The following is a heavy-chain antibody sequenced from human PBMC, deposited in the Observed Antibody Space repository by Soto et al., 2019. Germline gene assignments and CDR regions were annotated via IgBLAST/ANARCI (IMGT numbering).Heavy chain of an antibody. Sequence: SETLSLTCAVSGYSISSGYYWGWIRQPPGKGLEWIGSIYHSGSTYYNPSLKSRVTISVDTSNNQFSLKLSSVTAADTAVYFCAREGYSYGYADYWGQGTLVT. CDR3: AREGYSYGYADY. J-gene: IGHJ4*02. V-gene: IGHV4-38-2*02. CDR2: IYHSGST. D-gene: IGHD5-18*01. CDR1: GYSISSGYY.